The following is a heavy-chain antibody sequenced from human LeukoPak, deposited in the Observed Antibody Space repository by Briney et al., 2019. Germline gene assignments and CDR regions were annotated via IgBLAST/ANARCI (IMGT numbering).Heavy chain of an antibody. CDR3: AILRGRVTPGDY. CDR1: GFPFSSYG. V-gene: IGHV3-23*01. D-gene: IGHD3-10*01. J-gene: IGHJ4*02. CDR2: INADGGST. Sequence: GGSLRLSCAASGFPFSSYGTSWARQAPGKGLEWVSTINADGGSTFYADSVEGRFTISRDNSKNTLSLLLNSLRAEDTALYYCAILRGRVTPGDYWGQGTLVTVSS.